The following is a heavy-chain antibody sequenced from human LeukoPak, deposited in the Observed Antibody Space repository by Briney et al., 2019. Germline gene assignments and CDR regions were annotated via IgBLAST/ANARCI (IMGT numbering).Heavy chain of an antibody. J-gene: IGHJ4*02. CDR3: ARIIAAAPTYYFDY. CDR2: IYYSGST. D-gene: IGHD6-13*01. Sequence: SETLSLTCTASGGSISSYYWSWIRQPPGKGLEWIGYIYYSGSTNYNPSLKSRVTISVDTSKNQFSLKLSSVTAADTAVYYCARIIAAAPTYYFDYWGQGTLVTVSS. CDR1: GGSISSYY. V-gene: IGHV4-59*01.